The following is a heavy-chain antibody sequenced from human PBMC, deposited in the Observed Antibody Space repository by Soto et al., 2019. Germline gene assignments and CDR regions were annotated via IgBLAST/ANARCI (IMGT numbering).Heavy chain of an antibody. CDR2: MNPNSGNT. CDR3: ASGFSVAAAFDY. D-gene: IGHD6-13*01. V-gene: IGHV1-8*01. CDR1: GYTFTSYD. J-gene: IGHJ4*02. Sequence: QVQLVQSGAEVKKPGASVKVSCKASGYTFTSYDINWVRQATGQGLGWMGWMNPNSGNTGYAQKFQGRVTMTSNTSISTAYRELSSLRSDDTAVYYWASGFSVAAAFDYWGQGTLVTVSS.